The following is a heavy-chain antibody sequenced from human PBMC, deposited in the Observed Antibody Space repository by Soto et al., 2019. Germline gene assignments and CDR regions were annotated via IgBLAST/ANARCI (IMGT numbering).Heavy chain of an antibody. CDR2: ISAYNGNT. J-gene: IGHJ3*02. V-gene: IGHV1-18*04. D-gene: IGHD6-19*01. CDR1: GYTFTSYG. Sequence: GASVKVSCKASGYTFTSYGISWVRQAPGQGLEWMGWISAYNGNTNYAQKLQGRVTMTTDTSTSTAYMELRSLRYDDTAVYYCARDVPRIAVAGTDAFDIWGQGTMVTVSS. CDR3: ARDVPRIAVAGTDAFDI.